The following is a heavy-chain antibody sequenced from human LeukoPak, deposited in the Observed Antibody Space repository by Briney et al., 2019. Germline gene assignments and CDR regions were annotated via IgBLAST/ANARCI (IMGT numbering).Heavy chain of an antibody. Sequence: SETLSLTRAVSGGSISSSNWWSWVRQPPGKGLEWIGEIYHSGSTNYNPSLKSRVTISVDKSKNQFSLKLSSVTAADTAVYYCATAGADPGIAAAGTDAAFDIWGQGTMVTVPS. J-gene: IGHJ3*02. CDR2: IYHSGST. CDR3: ATAGADPGIAAAGTDAAFDI. D-gene: IGHD6-13*01. CDR1: GGSISSSNW. V-gene: IGHV4-4*02.